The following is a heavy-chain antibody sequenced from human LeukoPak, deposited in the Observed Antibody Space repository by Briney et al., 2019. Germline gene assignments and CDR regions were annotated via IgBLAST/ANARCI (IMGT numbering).Heavy chain of an antibody. J-gene: IGHJ4*02. Sequence: GGSLRLSCAASGFTFSSYAMHWVRQAPGKGLEWVAVISYDGSNKYYADSVKGRFTISRDNSKNTLYLQMNSLRAEDTAVYYCAREVYDSSGYYEFDYWGQGTLVTVSS. D-gene: IGHD3-22*01. CDR2: ISYDGSNK. V-gene: IGHV3-30-3*01. CDR1: GFTFSSYA. CDR3: AREVYDSSGYYEFDY.